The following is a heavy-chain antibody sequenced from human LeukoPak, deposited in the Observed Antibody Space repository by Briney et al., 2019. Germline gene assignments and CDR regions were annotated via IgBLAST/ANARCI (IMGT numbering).Heavy chain of an antibody. J-gene: IGHJ6*03. D-gene: IGHD3-10*01. CDR2: IYYSGST. CDR1: GGSISRYY. V-gene: IGHV4-59*01. Sequence: SETLSLTCTVSGGSISRYYWSWIRQPPGKGLEWIGYIYYSGSTNYNPSLKSRVTISVDASKNQFSLRLRSVTAADTAVYYCARAVGSGSFQTYYYYMDVWGKGTTVTISS. CDR3: ARAVGSGSFQTYYYYMDV.